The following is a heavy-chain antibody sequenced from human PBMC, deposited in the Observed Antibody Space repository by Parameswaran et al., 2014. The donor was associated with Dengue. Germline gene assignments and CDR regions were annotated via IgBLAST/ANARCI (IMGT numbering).Heavy chain of an antibody. J-gene: IGHJ4*02. CDR2: IYSGGST. Sequence: VRQCPGKGLEWVSVIYSGGSTNYADSVKGRFTISRDNAKNSLYLQMNSLRAEDTAVYYCARDQDEYSSSFFDYWGQGTLVTVSS. CDR3: ARDQDEYSSSFFDY. V-gene: IGHV3-53*01. D-gene: IGHD6-6*01.